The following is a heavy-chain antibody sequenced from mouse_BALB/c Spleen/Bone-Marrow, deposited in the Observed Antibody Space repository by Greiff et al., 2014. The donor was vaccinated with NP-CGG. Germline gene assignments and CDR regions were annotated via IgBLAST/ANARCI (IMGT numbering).Heavy chain of an antibody. J-gene: IGHJ3*01. V-gene: IGHV14-3*02. D-gene: IGHD1-1*01. Sequence: EVHLVESGAELVKPGASVKLSCTASGFNIKDTYMHWVKQRPEQGLEWIGRIDPANGNTKYGPRFQGKATITADTSSNTAYLQLSSLTSEDTAVYYCAMYYYGSSLFAYWGQGTLVTVSA. CDR2: IDPANGNT. CDR3: AMYYYGSSLFAY. CDR1: GFNIKDTY.